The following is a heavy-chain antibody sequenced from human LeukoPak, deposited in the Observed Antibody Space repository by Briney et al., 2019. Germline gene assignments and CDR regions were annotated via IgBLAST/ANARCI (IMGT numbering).Heavy chain of an antibody. V-gene: IGHV3-7*01. CDR1: GFTFSGYW. CDR3: AREAGGSFEYYFDY. J-gene: IGHJ4*02. Sequence: GGSLRLSCAASGFTFSGYWMSWVRQAPGKGLEWVANIKQDGSEKYYADSMKGRFTISRDNSKNTLYLQMNSLRAEDTAVYYCAREAGGSFEYYFDYWGQGTLVTVSS. D-gene: IGHD1-26*01. CDR2: IKQDGSEK.